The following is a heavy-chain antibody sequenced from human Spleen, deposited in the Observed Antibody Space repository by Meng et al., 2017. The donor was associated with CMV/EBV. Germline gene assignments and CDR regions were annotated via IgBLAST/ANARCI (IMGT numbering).Heavy chain of an antibody. D-gene: IGHD6-13*01. CDR3: ARGGLRGYSSSWFDY. CDR1: AYTFTGYY. V-gene: IGHV1-2*02. Sequence: SAYTFTGYYMHWVRQAPGQGLEWMGWINHNSGGTNYAQKFQGRVTMTRDTSISTAYMELSRLRSDDTAVYYCARGGLRGYSSSWFDYWGQGTLVTVSS. CDR2: INHNSGGT. J-gene: IGHJ5*01.